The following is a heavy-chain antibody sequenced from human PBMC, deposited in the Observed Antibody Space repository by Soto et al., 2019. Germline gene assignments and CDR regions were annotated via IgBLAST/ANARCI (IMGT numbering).Heavy chain of an antibody. CDR3: ARDIESVKAKHLLYYYDMEV. CDR1: CFTFSNYF. D-gene: IGHD3-10*01. CDR2: VSANNGHT. V-gene: IGHV1-18*01. J-gene: IGHJ6*04. Sequence: ASVKVSFKASCFTFSNYFLNLFLHSPVQWLELMGWVSANNGHTNYAQNLQGIVSMTTDTSTSTAYMELRGLRFDDTAVYYCARDIESVKAKHLLYYYDMEVWGKRTTVTVSS.